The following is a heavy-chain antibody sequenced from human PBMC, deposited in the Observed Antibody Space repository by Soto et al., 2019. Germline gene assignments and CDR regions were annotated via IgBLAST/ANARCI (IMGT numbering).Heavy chain of an antibody. CDR1: GFTFSSYS. J-gene: IGHJ3*02. CDR3: ARDPLSLRIAVGMAFDI. CDR2: ISSSSSTI. D-gene: IGHD6-19*01. V-gene: IGHV3-48*02. Sequence: QPGGSLRLSCAASGFTFSSYSMNWVRQAPGKGLEWVSYISSSSSTIYYADSVKGRFTISRDNAKNSLYLQMNSLRDEDTAVYYCARDPLSLRIAVGMAFDIWGQGTMVTVSS.